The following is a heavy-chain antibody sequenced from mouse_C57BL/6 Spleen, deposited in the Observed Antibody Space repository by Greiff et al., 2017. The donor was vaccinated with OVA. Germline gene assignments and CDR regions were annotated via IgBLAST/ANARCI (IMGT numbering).Heavy chain of an antibody. CDR2: IYPGNSDT. J-gene: IGHJ4*01. Sequence: VQLQQSGTVLARPGASVKMSCKTSGYTFTSYWMHWVKQRPGQGLEWIGAIYPGNSDTSYNQKFKGKAKLTAVTSASTAYMELSSLTTEDSAVYYCTRSPPYYSSSHYAMDYWGQGTSVTVSS. D-gene: IGHD2-5*01. V-gene: IGHV1-5*01. CDR3: TRSPPYYSSSHYAMDY. CDR1: GYTFTSYW.